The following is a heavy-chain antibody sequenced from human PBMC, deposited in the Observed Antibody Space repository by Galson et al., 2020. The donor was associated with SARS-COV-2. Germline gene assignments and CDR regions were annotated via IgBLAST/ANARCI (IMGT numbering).Heavy chain of an antibody. CDR1: GFTFSSYW. V-gene: IGHV3-74*01. CDR2: INSDGRST. J-gene: IGHJ4*02. CDR3: ASDLDYGGYSHFDY. D-gene: IGHD4-17*01. Sequence: GGSLRLSCAAFGFTFSSYWMHWVRQAPGKGLVWVSRINSDGRSTSYADSVKGRFTISRDNAKNTLYLQMNSLRAEDTAVYYCASDLDYGGYSHFDYWGQGSLVTVSS.